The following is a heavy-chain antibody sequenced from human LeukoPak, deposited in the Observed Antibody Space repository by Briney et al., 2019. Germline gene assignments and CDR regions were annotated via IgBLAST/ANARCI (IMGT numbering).Heavy chain of an antibody. CDR2: INHSGST. D-gene: IGHD6-19*01. Sequence: SETLSLTCAVYGGSFSGYYWSWIRQPPGTGLEWIGEINHSGSTNYNPSLKRRVTISVDTSKNQCSLRLSSVTAADTAVYYCARVLEGSSGQHWYFDLWGRGTLVTVSS. J-gene: IGHJ2*01. CDR1: GGSFSGYY. V-gene: IGHV4-34*01. CDR3: ARVLEGSSGQHWYFDL.